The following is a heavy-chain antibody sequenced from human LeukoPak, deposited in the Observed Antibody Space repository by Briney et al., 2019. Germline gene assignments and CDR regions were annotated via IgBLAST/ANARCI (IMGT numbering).Heavy chain of an antibody. V-gene: IGHV3-74*01. CDR2: INSDGSAT. J-gene: IGHJ6*02. CDR1: GFPFTSYC. CDR3: ASDSPYYGMDV. Sequence: GGSLRLSCEASGFPFTSYCMHKVRQVPWKGLLWVSRINSDGSATIYADSVRGRFTISRDNAKNTLYLQMSGLRVEDTAVYHCASDSPYYGMDVWGQGTTVTVSS.